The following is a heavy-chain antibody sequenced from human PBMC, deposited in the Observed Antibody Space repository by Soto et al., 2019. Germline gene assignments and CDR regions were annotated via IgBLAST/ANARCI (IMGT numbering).Heavy chain of an antibody. CDR2: IYYSGST. CDR1: GGSISSYY. J-gene: IGHJ5*02. V-gene: IGHV4-59*01. CDR3: ARTEGPHNWFDP. Sequence: QVQLQESGPGLVKPSETLSLTCTVSGGSISSYYWSWIRQPPGKGLEWIGYIYYSGSTNYNPSLTSRXXLXVXMSKNPLTLKLRPVTAADTAVYYCARTEGPHNWFDPWGQGTLVTVSS.